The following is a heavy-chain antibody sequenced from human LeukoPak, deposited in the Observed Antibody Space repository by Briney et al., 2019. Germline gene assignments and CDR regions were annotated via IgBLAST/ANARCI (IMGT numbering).Heavy chain of an antibody. CDR1: GFTFSSYA. CDR3: AKLLGPTDY. D-gene: IGHD1-26*01. Sequence: GGSLRLSCAASGFTFSSYAMHWVRQAPGKGLEWVAVISYDGSNKYYADSVKGRFTISRDNSKNTLYLQMNSLRAEDTAVYYCAKLLGPTDYWGQGTLVTVSS. J-gene: IGHJ4*02. V-gene: IGHV3-30-3*02. CDR2: ISYDGSNK.